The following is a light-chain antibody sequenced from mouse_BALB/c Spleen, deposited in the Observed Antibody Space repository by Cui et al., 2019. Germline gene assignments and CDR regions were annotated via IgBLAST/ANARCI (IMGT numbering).Light chain of an antibody. V-gene: IGKV6-15*01. CDR3: QQYNSYPYT. CDR2: AAS. J-gene: IGKJ2*01. CDR1: QYVGTN. Sequence: DIVMTPSHKFMPTSVGDRVSVTCMASQYVGTNVAWYQQKAGQSPKALIDAASYLYSGIPERFTGSGTGTDFTLTSSNVQSEDLAEYFCQQYNSYPYTFGGGTKLEIK.